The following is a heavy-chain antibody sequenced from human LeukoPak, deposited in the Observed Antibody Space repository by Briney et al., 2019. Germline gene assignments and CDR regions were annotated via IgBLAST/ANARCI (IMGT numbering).Heavy chain of an antibody. CDR3: AKDSGGYCSGGSCYGNDY. CDR1: GFTFSSYG. CDR2: IRYDGSNK. D-gene: IGHD2-15*01. Sequence: PGGSLRLSCAASGFTFSSYGMHWVRQAPGKGLEWVAFIRYDGSNKYYADSVKGRFTISRDNSKNTLYLQMNSLRAEDTAVYYCAKDSGGYCSGGSCYGNDYWGQGTLVTVSS. V-gene: IGHV3-30*02. J-gene: IGHJ4*02.